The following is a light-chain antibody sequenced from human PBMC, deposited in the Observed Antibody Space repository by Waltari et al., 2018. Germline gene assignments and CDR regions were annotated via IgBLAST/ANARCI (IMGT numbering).Light chain of an antibody. CDR2: PAS. CDR1: QSIRNL. V-gene: IGKV1-5*01. J-gene: IGKJ2*01. CDR3: QQYNTYSS. Sequence: DIQITQSPSSQPASVADRVTITCRASQSIRNLLPWYQQKPGQAPILLLDPASILKSGVPSRISSSGSTTQFTLTISSLQPGDFATYYCQQYNTYSSFGQGTKLEIK.